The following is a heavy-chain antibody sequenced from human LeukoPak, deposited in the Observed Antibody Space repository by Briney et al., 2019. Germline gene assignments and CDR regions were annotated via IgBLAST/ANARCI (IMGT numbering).Heavy chain of an antibody. CDR3: ATEVVIIGLYYGMDV. V-gene: IGHV1-2*06. CDR2: INPNSGGT. Sequence: GASVKVSCKASGYTFTGYYMHWVRQAPGQGPEWMGRINPNSGGTNYAQKFQGRVTMTRDTSISTAYMELSRLRSDDTAVYYCATEVVIIGLYYGMDVWGQGTTVTVSS. D-gene: IGHD3-3*01. CDR1: GYTFTGYY. J-gene: IGHJ6*02.